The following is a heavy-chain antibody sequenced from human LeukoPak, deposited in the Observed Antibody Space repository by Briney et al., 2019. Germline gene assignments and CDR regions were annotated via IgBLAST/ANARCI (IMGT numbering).Heavy chain of an antibody. Sequence: GGSLRLSCAASGFTFSSYWMSWVRQAPGKGLEWVANIKQDGSEKYYVDSVKGRFTISRDNAKNSLYLQMNSLRAEDTAVYYCARVGEGKVGAGLFDYWGQGTLVTVSS. CDR3: ARVGEGKVGAGLFDY. J-gene: IGHJ4*02. D-gene: IGHD1-26*01. V-gene: IGHV3-7*01. CDR2: IKQDGSEK. CDR1: GFTFSSYW.